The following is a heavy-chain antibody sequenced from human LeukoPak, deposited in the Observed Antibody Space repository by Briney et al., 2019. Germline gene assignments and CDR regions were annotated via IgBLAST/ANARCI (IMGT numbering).Heavy chain of an antibody. Sequence: GGSLRLSCAVSGLSITIYWMAWVRQAPGKGLEWVANISPDGSNRNYMDSVKGRFTISRDNAENSLHLQLNSLRGEDSAVYYCARDSLGDLDFWGQGTLVTVSS. CDR2: ISPDGSNR. J-gene: IGHJ4*02. CDR3: ARDSLGDLDF. V-gene: IGHV3-7*01. CDR1: GLSITIYW.